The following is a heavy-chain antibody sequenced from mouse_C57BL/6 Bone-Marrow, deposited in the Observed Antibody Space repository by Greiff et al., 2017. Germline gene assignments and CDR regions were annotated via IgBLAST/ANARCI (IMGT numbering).Heavy chain of an antibody. Sequence: QVQLQQPGAELVMPGASVKLSCKASGYTFTSYWMHWVKQRPGQGLEWIGEIDPSDSYTNYNQKFKGKSTLTVDKSTSTAYMQLSSLTSEDSAVYYGARANYNAMDYWGRGTAVTVSS. J-gene: IGHJ4*01. CDR1: GYTFTSYW. CDR3: ARANYNAMDY. CDR2: IDPSDSYT. V-gene: IGHV1-69*01. D-gene: IGHD2-12*01.